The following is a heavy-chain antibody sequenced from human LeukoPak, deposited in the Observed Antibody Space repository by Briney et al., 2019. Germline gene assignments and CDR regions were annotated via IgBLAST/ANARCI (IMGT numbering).Heavy chain of an antibody. V-gene: IGHV1-8*01. Sequence: ASVKVSCEASGYTFTSYDINWVRQATGQGLEWMGWMNPNSGNTGYAQKFQGRVTMTMNTSISTSYMELSSLRSEDTAVYYCARYHAFSPGDDYWGQGTLVTVSS. CDR2: MNPNSGNT. CDR1: GYTFTSYD. J-gene: IGHJ4*02. D-gene: IGHD2-21*01. CDR3: ARYHAFSPGDDY.